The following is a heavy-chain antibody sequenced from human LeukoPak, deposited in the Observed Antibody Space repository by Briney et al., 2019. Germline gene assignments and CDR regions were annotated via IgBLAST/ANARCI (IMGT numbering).Heavy chain of an antibody. CDR3: AKSPYYDILTGYYSNY. Sequence: GGSLRLSCAASGFTVSSNYMSWVRQAPGKGLEWVSVIYSGGSTYYADSVKGRFTISRDNSKDTLYLQMNSLRAEDTAVYYCAKSPYYDILTGYYSNYWGQGTLVTVSS. V-gene: IGHV3-66*01. D-gene: IGHD3-9*01. J-gene: IGHJ4*02. CDR1: GFTVSSNY. CDR2: IYSGGST.